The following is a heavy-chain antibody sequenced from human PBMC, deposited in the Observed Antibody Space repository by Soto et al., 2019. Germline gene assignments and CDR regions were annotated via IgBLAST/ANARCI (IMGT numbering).Heavy chain of an antibody. V-gene: IGHV3-64*01. Sequence: GGSQRLSCAASAFTFSSYAMHWVRQAPGRGLEYVSAISSNGGNTYYANPVKGRFTISRDNSKNTLYLQMGSLRAEDMAMYYCAREAAGFRRYYFDYWGQGTLVTVSS. D-gene: IGHD6-19*01. CDR1: AFTFSSYA. J-gene: IGHJ4*02. CDR2: ISSNGGNT. CDR3: AREAAGFRRYYFDY.